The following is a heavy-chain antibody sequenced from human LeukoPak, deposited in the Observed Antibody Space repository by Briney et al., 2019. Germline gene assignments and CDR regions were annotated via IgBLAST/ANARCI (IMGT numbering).Heavy chain of an antibody. V-gene: IGHV4-59*08. Sequence: SETLSLTCTVSGGSITTYYCSWIRQSPGKRLEWTGYIYYTGTTNYNPSLKSRVTISVDTSKNQFSLEVNSVADTDTAVYYCARLHYSKAGISRPSMDVWGRGTTVIVSS. CDR3: ARLHYSKAGISRPSMDV. CDR2: IYYTGTT. CDR1: GGSITTYY. J-gene: IGHJ6*03. D-gene: IGHD4-11*01.